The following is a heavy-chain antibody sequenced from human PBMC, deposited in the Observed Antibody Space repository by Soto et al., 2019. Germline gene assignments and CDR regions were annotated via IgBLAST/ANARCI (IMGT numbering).Heavy chain of an antibody. CDR2: IYYSGST. J-gene: IGHJ5*02. D-gene: IGHD3-9*01. CDR1: GGSISSSSYY. Sequence: PSETLSLTCTVSGGSISSSSYYWGWIRQPPGKGLEWIGSIYYSGSTYYNPSLKSRVTISVDTSKNQFSLKLSSVTAADTAVYYCARHGQSLDYDIFPGGCFDPWGQGTLVTVSS. CDR3: ARHGQSLDYDIFPGGCFDP. V-gene: IGHV4-39*01.